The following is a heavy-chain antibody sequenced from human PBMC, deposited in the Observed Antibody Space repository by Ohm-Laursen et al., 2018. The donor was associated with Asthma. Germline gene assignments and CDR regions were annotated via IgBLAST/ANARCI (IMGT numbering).Heavy chain of an antibody. CDR2: IIPIFGTA. D-gene: IGHD3-16*01. J-gene: IGHJ4*02. V-gene: IGHV1-69*01. CDR3: ARGSTAYDYVDS. CDR1: GGTFSSYA. Sequence: SSVKVSCKASGGTFSSYAISWVRQAPGQGLEWMGGIIPIFGTANYAQKFQGRVTITADESTSTAYMELSRLRSDDTAVFYCARGSTAYDYVDSWGQGTLVTVSS.